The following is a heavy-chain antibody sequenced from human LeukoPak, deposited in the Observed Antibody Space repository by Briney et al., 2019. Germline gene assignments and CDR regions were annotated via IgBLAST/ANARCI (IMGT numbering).Heavy chain of an antibody. D-gene: IGHD6-19*01. V-gene: IGHV3-9*01. CDR1: GFTFDDYA. J-gene: IGHJ5*02. CDR2: ISWNSGSI. Sequence: GRSLRLSRAASGFTFDDYAMHWVRQAPGKGLEWVSGISWNSGSIGYADSVKGRFTISRDNAKNSLYLQMNSLRAEDTALYYCAKSGYSSGWLNWFDPWGQGTLVTVSS. CDR3: AKSGYSSGWLNWFDP.